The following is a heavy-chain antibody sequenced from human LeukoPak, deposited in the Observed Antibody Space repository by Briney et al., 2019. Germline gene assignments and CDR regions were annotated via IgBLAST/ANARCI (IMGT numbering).Heavy chain of an antibody. V-gene: IGHV3-23*01. CDR2: ISGGGGST. CDR3: AKQRGYSGYEYYFDY. CDR1: GFTFSSYA. Sequence: GGSLRLSCAASGFTFSSYAMSWVRQAPGKGLEWVSAISGGGGSTYYADSVKGRFTISRDNSKNTLYLQMNSLRAEDTAVYYCAKQRGYSGYEYYFDYWGQGTLVTVSS. D-gene: IGHD5-12*01. J-gene: IGHJ4*02.